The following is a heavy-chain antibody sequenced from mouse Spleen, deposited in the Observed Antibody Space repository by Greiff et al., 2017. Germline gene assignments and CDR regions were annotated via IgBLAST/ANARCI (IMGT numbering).Heavy chain of an antibody. CDR2: IDPSDSET. V-gene: IGHV1-52*01. J-gene: IGHJ2*01. Sequence: VQLQQPGAELVRPGSSVKLSCKASGYTFTSYWMHWVKQRPIQGLEWIGNIDPSDSETHYNQKFKDKATLTVDKSSSTAYMQLSSLTSEDSAVYYCARGRYGNYLDYWGQGTTLTVSS. CDR1: GYTFTSYW. CDR3: ARGRYGNYLDY. D-gene: IGHD2-10*02.